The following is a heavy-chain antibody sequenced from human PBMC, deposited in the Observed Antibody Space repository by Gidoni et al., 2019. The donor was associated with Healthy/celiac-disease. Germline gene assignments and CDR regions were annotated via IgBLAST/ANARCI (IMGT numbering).Heavy chain of an antibody. D-gene: IGHD3-22*01. CDR2: TNHSGSN. CDR3: ARVVRITMIVVVNWYFDL. V-gene: IGHV4-34*01. J-gene: IGHJ2*01. Sequence: QVQLQQWGAGMLKPSETLTLTRAVYGRSFRVSYWNWIRQPPGKGLEWIGETNHSGSNNYNPSRKSRVTISVDTSKNQFSLKLGSVTAADTAVYYCARVVRITMIVVVNWYFDLWGRGTLVTVSS. CDR1: GRSFRVSY.